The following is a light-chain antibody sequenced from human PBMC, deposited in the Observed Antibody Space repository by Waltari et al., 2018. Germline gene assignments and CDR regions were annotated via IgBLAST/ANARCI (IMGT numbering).Light chain of an antibody. CDR2: GAS. CDR1: QSVSSN. CDR3: QQYNNWPPVT. Sequence: EIVMTQSPATLSVSPGERATLSCRASQSVSSNLAWYQQKPGQAPRLLSYGASTRATGIPARFSGSGSGTEFTLTISSLQSEDFAVYYCQQYNNWPPVTFGPGTKVDIK. J-gene: IGKJ3*01. V-gene: IGKV3-15*01.